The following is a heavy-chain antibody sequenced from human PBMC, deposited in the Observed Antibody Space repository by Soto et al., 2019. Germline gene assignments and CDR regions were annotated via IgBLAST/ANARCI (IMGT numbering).Heavy chain of an antibody. CDR3: AAYTIVGATDDFDY. V-gene: IGHV1-58*01. CDR1: GFTFTSSA. Sequence: SVKVSCKASGFTFTSSAVQWVRQARGQRLEWIGWIVVGSGNTNYAQKFQERVTITRDMSTSTAYMELSSLRSEDTAVYYCAAYTIVGATDDFDYWGQGTLVTVSS. J-gene: IGHJ4*02. CDR2: IVVGSGNT. D-gene: IGHD1-26*01.